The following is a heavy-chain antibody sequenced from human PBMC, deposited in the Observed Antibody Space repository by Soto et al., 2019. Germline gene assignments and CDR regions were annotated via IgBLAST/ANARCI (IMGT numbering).Heavy chain of an antibody. CDR3: ARGYRSIFGVVRAAGAFDI. D-gene: IGHD3-3*01. Sequence: GGSLRLSCAASGFTFSSYWMSWVRQAPGKGLEWVANIKQDGSEKYYVDSVKGRFTISRDNAKNSLYLQMNSLRAEDTAVYYCARGYRSIFGVVRAAGAFDIWGQGTMVTVSS. CDR2: IKQDGSEK. J-gene: IGHJ3*02. V-gene: IGHV3-7*05. CDR1: GFTFSSYW.